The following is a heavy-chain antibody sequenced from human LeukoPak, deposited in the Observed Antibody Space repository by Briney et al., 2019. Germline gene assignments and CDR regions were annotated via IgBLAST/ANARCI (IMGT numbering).Heavy chain of an antibody. V-gene: IGHV3-9*01. CDR2: ISWNSGSI. Sequence: GGSLRLSCAASGFTFDDYAMHWVRQAPGKGLEWVSGISWNSGSIGYADSVKGRFTISRDNAKNSLYLQMNSLRAEDTALYYCAKGYVAAAKYGMDVWGQGTTVTVSS. J-gene: IGHJ6*02. D-gene: IGHD6-13*01. CDR3: AKGYVAAAKYGMDV. CDR1: GFTFDDYA.